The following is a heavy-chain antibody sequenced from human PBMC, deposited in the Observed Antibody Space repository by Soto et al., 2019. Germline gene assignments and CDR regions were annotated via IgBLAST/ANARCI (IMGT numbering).Heavy chain of an antibody. CDR2: IYYSGST. V-gene: IGHV4-61*01. D-gene: IGHD3-10*01. Sequence: PSETLSLTCTVSGGSVSSGSYYWSWIRQPPGKGLEWIGYIYYSGSTNYNPSLKSRVTISVDTSKNQFSLKLSSVTAADTAVYYCARDRLTMVRGGNYYGMDVWGQGTTVTVSS. J-gene: IGHJ6*02. CDR1: GGSVSSGSYY. CDR3: ARDRLTMVRGGNYYGMDV.